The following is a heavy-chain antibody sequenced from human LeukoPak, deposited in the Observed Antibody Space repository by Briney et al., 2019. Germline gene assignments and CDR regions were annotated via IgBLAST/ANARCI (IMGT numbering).Heavy chain of an antibody. CDR1: EFTISSYG. Sequence: GRSLRLSCAASEFTISSYGMHWVRQAPGKGLEWVAVISYDGSNKYYADTVKGRFTISRDNSKNTLYLQMNSLRAEDTAVYYCAKDRLGALYYYDSSGYYRLDYWGQGTLVTVSS. V-gene: IGHV3-30*18. J-gene: IGHJ4*02. CDR3: AKDRLGALYYYDSSGYYRLDY. D-gene: IGHD3-22*01. CDR2: ISYDGSNK.